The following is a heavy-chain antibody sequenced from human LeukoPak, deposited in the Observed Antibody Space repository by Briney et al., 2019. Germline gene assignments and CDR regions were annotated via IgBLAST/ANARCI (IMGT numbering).Heavy chain of an antibody. CDR2: MTGRNGNR. CDR1: GFSFSNYA. J-gene: IGHJ4*02. D-gene: IGHD3-10*01. V-gene: IGHV3-23*01. Sequence: GGSLRLSCVGSGFSFSNYAGSWVRQAPGKGLEWVSGMTGRNGNRFYADPVKGRFTISRDNSKNTIYLQMDSLRVEDTALYFCAKDKIVGDGRWDFDYWGQGTLVTVSS. CDR3: AKDKIVGDGRWDFDY.